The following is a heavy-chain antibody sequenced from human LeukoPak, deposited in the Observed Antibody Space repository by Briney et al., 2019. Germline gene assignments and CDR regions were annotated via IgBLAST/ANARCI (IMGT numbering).Heavy chain of an antibody. D-gene: IGHD4-17*01. CDR1: GGSISSHY. CDR2: IYYSGST. J-gene: IGHJ6*02. V-gene: IGHV4-59*11. CDR3: ARVLSPDYGDYNGYYYYYYGMDV. Sequence: SETLSLTCTVSGGSISSHYWSWIRQPPGKGLEWIGYIYYSGSTNYNPSLKSRVTISVDTSKNQFSLKLSSVTAADTAVYYCARVLSPDYGDYNGYYYYYYGMDVWGQGTTVTVSS.